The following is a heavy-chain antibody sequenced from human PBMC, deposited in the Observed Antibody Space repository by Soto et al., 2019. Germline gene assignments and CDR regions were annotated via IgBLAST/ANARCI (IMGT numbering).Heavy chain of an antibody. V-gene: IGHV1-18*01. CDR1: GYTFTSYG. J-gene: IGHJ4*02. CDR2: ISAHNGNT. Sequence: QVHLVQSGAEVKKPGPSVKVSCKASGYTFTSYGITWVRQAPGQGLEWKGWISAHNGNTDYAQKLQGRVIVTRDTSTSTAYLGLRSRISDDTAVYYCARGRDGDYWGQGALVTVSS. D-gene: IGHD6-6*01. CDR3: ARGRDGDY.